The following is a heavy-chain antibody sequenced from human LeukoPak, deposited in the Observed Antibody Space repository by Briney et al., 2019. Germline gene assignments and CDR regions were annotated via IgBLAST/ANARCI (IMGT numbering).Heavy chain of an antibody. CDR3: AGPSSSGVGY. CDR2: IRYDGTNK. V-gene: IGHV3-30*02. D-gene: IGHD6-6*01. CDR1: GFNFSRYG. Sequence: RGSLRLSCAASGFNFSRYGMHWVRQAPGKGLEWVAFIRYDGTNKYYTDSVKGRFSISRDNSKNILYVQLNSLRVEDTAVYYCAGPSSSGVGYWGQGTLVTISS. J-gene: IGHJ4*02.